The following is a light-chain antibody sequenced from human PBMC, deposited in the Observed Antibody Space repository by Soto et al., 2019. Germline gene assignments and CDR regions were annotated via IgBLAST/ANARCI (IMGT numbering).Light chain of an antibody. CDR3: QQYKTHWT. CDR2: KAS. Sequence: DIQMTQSPSTLSGSVGDRVTITCRASQTISSWLAWYQQKPGKAPKLLIYKASTLKSGVPSRFSGSGSETEFTLTISSVQPEDSATYYCQQYKTHWTFGPGTKVDIK. CDR1: QTISSW. V-gene: IGKV1-5*03. J-gene: IGKJ1*01.